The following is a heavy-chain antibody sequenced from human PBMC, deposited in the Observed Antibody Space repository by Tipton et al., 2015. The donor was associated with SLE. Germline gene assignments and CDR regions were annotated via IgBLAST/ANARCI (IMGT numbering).Heavy chain of an antibody. CDR3: VRERGKVHWYFDL. CDR2: INHSGST. V-gene: IGHV4-34*01. CDR1: GGSFSSGGYY. Sequence: TLSLTCDVYGGSFSSGGYYWSWIRQPPGKGLEWIGEINHSGSTNYNPSLKSRVTISVDTSKNQFSLKLSSVTAADTAVYYCVRERGKVHWYFDLWGRGTLVTVSS. J-gene: IGHJ2*01. D-gene: IGHD3-10*01.